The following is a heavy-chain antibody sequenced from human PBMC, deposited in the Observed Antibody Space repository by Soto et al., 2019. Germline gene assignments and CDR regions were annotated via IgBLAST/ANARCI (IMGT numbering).Heavy chain of an antibody. CDR2: IYSGGST. CDR3: ARVFDTYYFDL. Sequence: GGSLRLSCAASGFTVSSTYMSWVRQAPGKGLEWVSVIYSGGSTFYADSVKGRFTISRDNSKNTLYLQMNSLRAEDTAVYYCARVFDTYYFDLWGQGTLVTVSS. CDR1: GFTVSSTY. D-gene: IGHD3-10*01. J-gene: IGHJ4*02. V-gene: IGHV3-53*01.